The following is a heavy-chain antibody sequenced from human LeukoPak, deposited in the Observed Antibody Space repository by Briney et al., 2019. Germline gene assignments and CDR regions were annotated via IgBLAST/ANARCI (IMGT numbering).Heavy chain of an antibody. Sequence: GGSLRLSCAASGFTFSSYSMNWVRQAPGKGLEWVSSISSSSSYIYYADSVKGRFTISRDNAKNSLYLQMNSLRAEDTAVYYCARVSLVYYDSSGYPTASDYWGQETLVTVSS. J-gene: IGHJ4*02. V-gene: IGHV3-21*01. D-gene: IGHD3-22*01. CDR2: ISSSSSYI. CDR3: ARVSLVYYDSSGYPTASDY. CDR1: GFTFSSYS.